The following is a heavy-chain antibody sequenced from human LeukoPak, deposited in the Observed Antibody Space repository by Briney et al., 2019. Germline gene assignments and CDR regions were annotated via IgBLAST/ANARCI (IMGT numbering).Heavy chain of an antibody. D-gene: IGHD5-24*01. CDR3: ARDRDGYMGPVDY. CDR1: GFTFSSYS. V-gene: IGHV3-21*01. CDR2: ISSSSSYI. J-gene: IGHJ4*02. Sequence: SGGSLRLSCAASGFTFSSYSMNWVRQAPGKGLEWVSSISSSSSYIYYADSVKGRFTISRDNAKNSLYLQMNSLRAEDTAVCYCARDRDGYMGPVDYWGQGTLVTVSS.